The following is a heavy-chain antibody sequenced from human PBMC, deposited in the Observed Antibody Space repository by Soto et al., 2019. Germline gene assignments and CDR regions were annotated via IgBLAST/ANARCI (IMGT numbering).Heavy chain of an antibody. CDR3: ARDWRHRYGYWYY. D-gene: IGHD5-18*01. CDR2: INPNSGGT. Sequence: EIKMSQASVKDSCKASGYTFTGYYMHWVRQAPGQGLEWMGWINPNSGGTNYAQKFQGRVTMTRDTSISTAYMELSRLRSDDTAVYYCARDWRHRYGYWYYWGQGTLVTVSS. V-gene: IGHV1-2*02. CDR1: GYTFTGYY. J-gene: IGHJ4*02.